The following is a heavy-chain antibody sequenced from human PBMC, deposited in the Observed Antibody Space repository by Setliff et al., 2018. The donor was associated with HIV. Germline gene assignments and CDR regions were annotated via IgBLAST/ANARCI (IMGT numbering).Heavy chain of an antibody. V-gene: IGHV1-2*06. CDR2: INPNSGGT. J-gene: IGHJ6*03. CDR3: ARDHYDILTGYYRTYYYMDV. D-gene: IGHD3-9*01. Sequence: GASVKVSCKTSEYSFTDYYIHWIRQAPGQGLEWMGRINPNSGGTDYAQKFLGRVTMTSDTSISTAYMELSSLRSDDTAVYYCARDHYDILTGYYRTYYYMDVWGKGTTVTVSS. CDR1: EYSFTDYY.